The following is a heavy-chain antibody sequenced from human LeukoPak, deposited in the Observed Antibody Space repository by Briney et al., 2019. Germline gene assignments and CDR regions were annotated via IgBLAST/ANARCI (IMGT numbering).Heavy chain of an antibody. CDR2: ISYDGSNK. CDR3: AKDDYGDSARYFDY. CDR1: GFTFSSYG. D-gene: IGHD4-17*01. V-gene: IGHV3-30*18. J-gene: IGHJ4*02. Sequence: GGSLRPSCAASGFTFSSYGMHWVRQAPGKGLEWVAVISYDGSNKYYADSVEGRFTISRDNSKNTLYLQMNSLRAEDTAVYYCAKDDYGDSARYFDYWGQGTLVTVSS.